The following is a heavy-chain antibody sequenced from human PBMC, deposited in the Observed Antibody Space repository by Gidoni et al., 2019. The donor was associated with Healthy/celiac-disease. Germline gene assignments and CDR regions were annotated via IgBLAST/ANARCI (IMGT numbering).Heavy chain of an antibody. D-gene: IGHD3-10*01. CDR1: AGSISSGDYY. V-gene: IGHV4-30-4*01. CDR3: ARDGSGLGWFDP. J-gene: IGHJ5*02. Sequence: QVPLQESGPGRVKPSQTLSLTCTVSAGSISSGDYYWSWIRQPPGKGLEWIGYIYYSGSTYYNPSLKSRVTISVDTSKNQFSLKLSSVTAADTALYYCARDGSGLGWFDPWGQGTLVTVSS. CDR2: IYYSGST.